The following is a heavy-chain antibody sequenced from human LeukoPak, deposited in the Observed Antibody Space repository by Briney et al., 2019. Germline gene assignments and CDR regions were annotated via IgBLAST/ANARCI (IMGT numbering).Heavy chain of an antibody. D-gene: IGHD2-8*01. Sequence: GASVKVSCKASGGTFSSYAISWVRQAPGQGLEWMGGIIPIFGTANYAQKFQGRVTITMDESTSTAYMELSSLRSEDTAVYYCASRYCTNGVCFPRYFDYWGQGTLVTVSS. J-gene: IGHJ4*02. CDR2: IIPIFGTA. CDR1: GGTFSSYA. CDR3: ASRYCTNGVCFPRYFDY. V-gene: IGHV1-69*05.